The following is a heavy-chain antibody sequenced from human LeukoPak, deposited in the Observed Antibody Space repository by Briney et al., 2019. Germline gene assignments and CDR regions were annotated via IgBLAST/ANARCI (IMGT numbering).Heavy chain of an antibody. CDR2: IYYSGST. J-gene: IGHJ4*02. CDR3: ARGPPAGYFDY. CDR1: GGSISSYY. V-gene: IGHV4-59*12. Sequence: PSETLSLTCTVSGGSISSYYWSWIRQPPGKGLEWIGYIYYSGSTNYNPSLKSRVTISVDTSKNQFSLKLSSVTAADTAVYYCARGPPAGYFDYWGQGTLVTVSS. D-gene: IGHD6-13*01.